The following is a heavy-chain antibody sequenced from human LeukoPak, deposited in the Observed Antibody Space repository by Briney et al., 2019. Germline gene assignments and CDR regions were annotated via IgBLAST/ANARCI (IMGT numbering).Heavy chain of an antibody. CDR1: GFTFSSYA. V-gene: IGHV3-64*01. CDR3: ARELQSDY. Sequence: PGGSLRLSCAASGFTFSSYAMHWVRQAPGKGLEYVSAISSNGGSTYYANSVKGRFTISRDNSKNTLYLQMGSLRAEDMAVHYCARELQSDYWGQGTLVTVSS. J-gene: IGHJ4*02. D-gene: IGHD2-15*01. CDR2: ISSNGGST.